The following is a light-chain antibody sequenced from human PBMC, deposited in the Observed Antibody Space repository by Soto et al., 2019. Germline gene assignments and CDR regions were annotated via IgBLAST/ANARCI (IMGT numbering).Light chain of an antibody. CDR3: QQYGSSLWT. CDR1: QSVSSSY. CDR2: GAS. V-gene: IGKV3-20*01. J-gene: IGKJ1*01. Sequence: EIVLTQSPGTLSLSPGERAPLSCRASQSVSSSYLAWYQQKPGQAHRLLIYGASSRATGIPDRFSGSGSGTDFTLTISRLEPEDFAVYYCQQYGSSLWTVGQGTKVDIK.